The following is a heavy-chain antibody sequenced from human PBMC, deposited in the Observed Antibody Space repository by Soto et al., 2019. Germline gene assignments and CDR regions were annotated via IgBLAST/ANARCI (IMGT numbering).Heavy chain of an antibody. V-gene: IGHV4-39*01. CDR1: GGSISSSSYY. CDR3: ASIDYDFWSGTNYYYYYMDV. J-gene: IGHJ6*03. CDR2: IYYSGST. D-gene: IGHD3-3*01. Sequence: TSETLSLTCTVSGGSISSSSYYWGWIRQPPGKGLEWIGSIYYSGSTYYNPSLKSRVTISVDTSKNQFSLKLSSVTAADTAVYYFASIDYDFWSGTNYYYYYMDVWGKGTTVTVSS.